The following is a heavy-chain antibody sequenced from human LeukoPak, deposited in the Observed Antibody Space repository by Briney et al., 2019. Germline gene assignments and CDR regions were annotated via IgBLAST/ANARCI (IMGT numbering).Heavy chain of an antibody. CDR2: IYYSGST. V-gene: IGHV4-59*01. D-gene: IGHD6-19*01. CDR1: GGSISSYY. CDR3: ARGGSSGWFHLDY. J-gene: IGHJ4*02. Sequence: SSETLSLTCTVSGGSISSYYWSWIRQPPGKGLEWIGYIYYSGSTNYNPSLKSRVTISVDTSKNQFSLKLSSVTAADTAVYYCARGGSSGWFHLDYWGQGTLVTVSS.